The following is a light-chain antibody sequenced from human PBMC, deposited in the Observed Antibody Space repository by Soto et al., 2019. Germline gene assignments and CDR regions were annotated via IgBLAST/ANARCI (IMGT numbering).Light chain of an antibody. CDR3: QQYHSYST. J-gene: IGKJ1*01. CDR1: QNINTW. CDR2: AAS. V-gene: IGKV1-5*03. Sequence: DIQMTQSPSTLSASVGDSVTITCRASQNINTWLSWHQQKPGKAHTLLIYAASTLQSGVPLRCSGTGSGTEFTLTISSLQPDEFATYYCQQYHSYSTFGQGTKV.